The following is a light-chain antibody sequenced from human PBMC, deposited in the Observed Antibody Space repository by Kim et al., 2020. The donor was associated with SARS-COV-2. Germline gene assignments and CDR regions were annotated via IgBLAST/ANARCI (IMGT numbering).Light chain of an antibody. Sequence: SYELTQPSSVSVSPGQTARITCSGDVLAKKYARWFQQKPGQAPVLVIYKDSERPSGIPERFSGSSSGTTVTLTISGAQVEDEAYYYCYSAADNNPWVFGGGTQLTVL. V-gene: IGLV3-27*01. CDR1: VLAKKY. CDR2: KDS. J-gene: IGLJ3*02. CDR3: YSAADNNPWV.